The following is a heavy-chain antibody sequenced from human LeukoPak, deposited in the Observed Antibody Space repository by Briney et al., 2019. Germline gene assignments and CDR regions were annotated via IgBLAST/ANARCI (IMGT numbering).Heavy chain of an antibody. J-gene: IGHJ4*02. CDR3: ARSLPSSWYNPAVDY. D-gene: IGHD6-13*01. V-gene: IGHV1-2*02. Sequence: ASVKVSCKASVYTFTDYYMHWVRLAAGQGLEWMGWINPNSGDTNYAQKFRGRVTMARDTSISTAYMELSRLRSDDTAVYYCARSLPSSWYNPAVDYWGQGTLVTVSS. CDR2: INPNSGDT. CDR1: VYTFTDYY.